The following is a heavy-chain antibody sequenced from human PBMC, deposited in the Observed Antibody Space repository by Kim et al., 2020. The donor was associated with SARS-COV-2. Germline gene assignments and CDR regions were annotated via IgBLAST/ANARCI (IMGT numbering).Heavy chain of an antibody. V-gene: IGHV3-23*01. Sequence: GWSLRLSCAASGFTFSSYAMSWVRQAPGKGLEWVSAISGSGGSTYYADSVKGRFTISRDNSKNTLYLQMNSLRAEDTAVYYCAKDRIYYYDSSGSFDYWGQGTLVTVSS. J-gene: IGHJ4*02. D-gene: IGHD3-22*01. CDR2: ISGSGGST. CDR3: AKDRIYYYDSSGSFDY. CDR1: GFTFSSYA.